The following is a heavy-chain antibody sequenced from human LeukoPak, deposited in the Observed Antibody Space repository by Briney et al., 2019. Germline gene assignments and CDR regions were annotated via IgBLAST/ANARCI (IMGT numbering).Heavy chain of an antibody. Sequence: GASVKVSSKASGGTFSGYAISWGRQAPGQGREWMGRIIPIFGTANYAQKFQGRVSITTDESTSTAYMELSSLRSEDTAVYYCASVLPGGILTGYRYYFDYWGQGTLVTVSS. CDR1: GGTFSGYA. D-gene: IGHD3-9*01. V-gene: IGHV1-69*05. J-gene: IGHJ4*02. CDR3: ASVLPGGILTGYRYYFDY. CDR2: IIPIFGTA.